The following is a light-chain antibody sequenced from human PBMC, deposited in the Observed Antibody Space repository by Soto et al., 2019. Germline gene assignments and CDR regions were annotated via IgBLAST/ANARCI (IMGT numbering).Light chain of an antibody. CDR3: QQYNNWPYT. CDR2: DAS. V-gene: IGKV3-15*01. J-gene: IGKJ2*01. CDR1: QSVGSN. Sequence: EIVLTHSPATLSVSPGERATLSCRASQSVGSNLAWYQQRPGQPPRLLIYDASTRATDIPARFSGGGSGTEFTLTISSLQSEDFELYYCQQYNNWPYTFGQGTKLQIK.